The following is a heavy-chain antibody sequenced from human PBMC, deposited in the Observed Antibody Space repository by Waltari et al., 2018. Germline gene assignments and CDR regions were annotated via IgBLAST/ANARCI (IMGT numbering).Heavy chain of an antibody. Sequence: EEQLVESGGGLVQPGDSLRLSCAVSGFTFSSYWMNWVGQAPGKGPLWVSRISSDASDTTYADSVKGRFTISRDNAKNTLYLQMNRLRAEDTAVYFCARVSRRTYRSPVPGRHYYYGMDVWGQGTTVTVSS. D-gene: IGHD1-1*01. CDR3: ARVSRRTYRSPVPGRHYYYGMDV. CDR2: ISSDASDT. J-gene: IGHJ6*02. V-gene: IGHV3-74*03. CDR1: GFTFSSYW.